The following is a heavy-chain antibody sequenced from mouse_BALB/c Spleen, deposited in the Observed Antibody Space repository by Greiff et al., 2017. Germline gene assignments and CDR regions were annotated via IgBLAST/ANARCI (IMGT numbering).Heavy chain of an antibody. CDR3: VAITTADWYFDV. J-gene: IGHJ1*01. V-gene: IGHV10-1*02. Sequence: EVKLVESGGGLVQPKGSLKLSCAASGFTFNTYAMNWVRQAPGKGLEWVARIRSKSNNYATYYADSVKDRFTISRDDSQSMLYLQMNNLKTEDTAMYYCVAITTADWYFDVWGAGTTVTVSS. CDR2: IRSKSNNYAT. D-gene: IGHD1-1*01. CDR1: GFTFNTYA.